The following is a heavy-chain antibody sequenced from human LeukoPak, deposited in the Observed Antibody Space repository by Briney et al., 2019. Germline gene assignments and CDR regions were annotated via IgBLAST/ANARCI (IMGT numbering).Heavy chain of an antibody. V-gene: IGHV3-30-3*01. Sequence: GGFLRLSCEASGFTFSSYAMHWVRQAPGKGLEWVAVISYDGSNKYYADSVKGRFTISRGNAKNSLYLQMNSLRAEDTAVYYCARDPGIGNFIDYWGQGTLVTVSS. J-gene: IGHJ4*02. CDR1: GFTFSSYA. D-gene: IGHD2/OR15-2a*01. CDR2: ISYDGSNK. CDR3: ARDPGIGNFIDY.